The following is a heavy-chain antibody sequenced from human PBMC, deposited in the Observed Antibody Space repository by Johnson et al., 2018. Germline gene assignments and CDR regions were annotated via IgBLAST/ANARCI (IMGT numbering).Heavy chain of an antibody. CDR1: GYSFPTYD. CDR3: ARARDVGGTDFQH. V-gene: IGHV1-8*01. D-gene: IGHD4-23*01. Sequence: QVQLVQSGAEVKKPGASVKVSCKASGYSFPTYDINWVRQATGHGLEWMGWMNPNSGHTGSAQKFQGRVTMTRDTSIRTAYMELSSLRSEDTAVYYCARARDVGGTDFQHWGQGTLVTVSS. J-gene: IGHJ1*01. CDR2: MNPNSGHT.